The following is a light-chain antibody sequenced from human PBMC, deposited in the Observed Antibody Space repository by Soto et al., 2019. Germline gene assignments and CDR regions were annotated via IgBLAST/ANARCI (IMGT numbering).Light chain of an antibody. V-gene: IGKV1-6*01. CDR1: QGIRND. Sequence: AIQMTQSRSSVSASGGSVVLSSRRASQGIRNDLGWYQQKPGKAPKLLIYAASSLQSGVPSRFSGSGSGTDFTLTISSLQPEDFATYHCQQLNTLPFTFGQGTRLEIK. J-gene: IGKJ5*01. CDR3: QQLNTLPFT. CDR2: AAS.